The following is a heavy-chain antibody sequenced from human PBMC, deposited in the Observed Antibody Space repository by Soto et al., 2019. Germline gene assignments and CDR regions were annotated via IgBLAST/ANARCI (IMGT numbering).Heavy chain of an antibody. CDR1: GGTFSSYA. D-gene: IGHD3-9*01. Sequence: ASVKVSCKASGGTFSSYAISWVRQAPGQGLEWMGGIIPIFGTANYAQKFQGRVTITADESTSTAYMELSSLRSEDTAVYYCARDMVYDILTSGYFDYWGQGTPVTVSS. V-gene: IGHV1-69*13. CDR3: ARDMVYDILTSGYFDY. CDR2: IIPIFGTA. J-gene: IGHJ4*02.